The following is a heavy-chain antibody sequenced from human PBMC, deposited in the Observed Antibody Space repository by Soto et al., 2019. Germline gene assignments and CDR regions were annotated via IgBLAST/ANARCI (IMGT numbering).Heavy chain of an antibody. CDR3: ARVGCSGGSCYQPNWFDP. Sequence: SVEVCGKASGGTFSSYTSSWVRQAPGQGLEWMGGIIPIFGTANYAQKFQGRVTITADKSTSTAYMELSSLSSEDTAVYYCARVGCSGGSCYQPNWFDPWGQGTLVTVSS. V-gene: IGHV1-69*06. D-gene: IGHD2-15*01. CDR2: IIPIFGTA. J-gene: IGHJ5*02. CDR1: GGTFSSYT.